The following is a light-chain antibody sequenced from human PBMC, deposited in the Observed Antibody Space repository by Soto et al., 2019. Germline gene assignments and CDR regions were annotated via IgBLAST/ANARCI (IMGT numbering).Light chain of an antibody. J-gene: IGKJ4*01. V-gene: IGKV1-27*01. CDR2: AAS. CDR1: QGIGVY. CDR3: QQYNSAPLT. Sequence: DIQMTQSPSSLSASLGDRVTITCRASQGIGVYLAWFQQKPGKVPKLLIYAASTLQSGVPSRFSGSGSGTDFTLAIGSLQSGDFASYCSQQYNSAPLTFCGGTKVDIK.